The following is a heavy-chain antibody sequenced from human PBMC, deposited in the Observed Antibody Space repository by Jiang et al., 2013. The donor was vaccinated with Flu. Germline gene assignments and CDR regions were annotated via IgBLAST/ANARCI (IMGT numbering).Heavy chain of an antibody. J-gene: IGHJ4*02. Sequence: GSGLVKPSQTLSLTCTVSGGSISSGNYYWSWIRQPAGKGLEYIGRIYTGGSTNYNPSLKSRVTISLDTSKNQFSLKLQSVTAADTAVYYCAKIHSSTWVIGNYFDSWGQGTLVTVSS. CDR3: AKIHSSTWVIGNYFDS. CDR2: IYTGGST. V-gene: IGHV4-61*02. D-gene: IGHD6-6*01. CDR1: GGSISSGNYY.